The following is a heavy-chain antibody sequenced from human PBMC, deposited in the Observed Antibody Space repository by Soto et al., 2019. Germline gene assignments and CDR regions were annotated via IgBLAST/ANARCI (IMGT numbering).Heavy chain of an antibody. Sequence: QVQLVQSGAEVKKPGASVKVSCKTSGYTFTNYDINWVRQATGQGLEWVGWMNPNGGNTGYAQKFQGRVTMTRHTSIRTAYLALSSLTSEDTAVFYCARGRPPTMVRGALPYWGQGTLVTVSS. CDR1: GYTFTNYD. CDR3: ARGRPPTMVRGALPY. V-gene: IGHV1-8*01. D-gene: IGHD3-10*01. J-gene: IGHJ4*02. CDR2: MNPNGGNT.